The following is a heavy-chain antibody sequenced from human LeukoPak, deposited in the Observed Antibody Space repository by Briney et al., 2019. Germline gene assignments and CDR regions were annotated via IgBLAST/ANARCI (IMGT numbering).Heavy chain of an antibody. CDR3: AREVMAKRRAFDI. CDR2: IYSGGNT. V-gene: IGHV3-53*04. D-gene: IGHD2-8*01. CDR1: GFTVSNSY. Sequence: PGGSLRLSCAASGFTVSNSYINWVRQAPGKGLEWVSIIYSGGNTYYADSVRGRFTISRHTSKKTLYLQMNSLRAEDTAVYYCAREVMAKRRAFDIWGQGTVVTVSS. J-gene: IGHJ3*02.